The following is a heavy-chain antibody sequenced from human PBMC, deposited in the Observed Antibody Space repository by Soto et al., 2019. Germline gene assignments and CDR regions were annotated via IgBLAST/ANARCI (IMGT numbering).Heavy chain of an antibody. CDR1: GYSISSGYY. Sequence: PSETLSLTCAVSGYSISSGYYWGWIRQPPGKGLEWIGSIYHSGSTYYNPSLKSRVTISVDTSKNQFSLKLSSVTAADTAVYYCARVTPAPPTYYDILNGYYQSEYFDYWGQGTLVTVSS. CDR3: ARVTPAPPTYYDILNGYYQSEYFDY. CDR2: IYHSGST. V-gene: IGHV4-38-2*01. J-gene: IGHJ4*02. D-gene: IGHD3-9*01.